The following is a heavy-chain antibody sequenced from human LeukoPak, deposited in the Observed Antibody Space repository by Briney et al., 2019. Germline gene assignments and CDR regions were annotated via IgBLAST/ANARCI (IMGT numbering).Heavy chain of an antibody. J-gene: IGHJ6*02. Sequence: SETLSLTCTVSGVSISSYYWSWIRQPPGKGLEWIGYIYYSGSTNYNPSLKSRVTISVDTSKNQFSLKLSSVTAADTAVYYCAGGLYGDYYYYGMDVWGQGTTVTVSS. D-gene: IGHD4-17*01. CDR3: AGGLYGDYYYYGMDV. CDR1: GVSISSYY. CDR2: IYYSGST. V-gene: IGHV4-59*01.